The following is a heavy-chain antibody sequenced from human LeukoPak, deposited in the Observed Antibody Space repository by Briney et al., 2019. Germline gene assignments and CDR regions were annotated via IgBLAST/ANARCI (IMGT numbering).Heavy chain of an antibody. CDR1: GFTFSSYG. CDR3: AKDRVQREYDNAGDEYYYSYSGMDV. D-gene: IGHD3-9*01. CDR2: IWYDGSNK. J-gene: IGHJ6*02. Sequence: RPGGSLRLSCAASGFTFSSYGMHWVRQAPGKGLEWVAVIWYDGSNKYYADSVKGRFTISRGNSKNTLYLQMNSLRAEDTAVYYCAKDRVQREYDNAGDEYYYSYSGMDVWGQGTTVTVSS. V-gene: IGHV3-33*06.